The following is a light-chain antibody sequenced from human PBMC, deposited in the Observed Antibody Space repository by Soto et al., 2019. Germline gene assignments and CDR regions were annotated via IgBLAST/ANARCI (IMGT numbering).Light chain of an antibody. CDR1: QSVSSSY. Sequence: EIVLTQSPGPLSLSPGERATLSCRASQSVSSSYLAWYQQKPGQAPRLLIYGASSRATGIPDRFSGSGSGTDFTLTISSLEPEDFAVYYCQQRSNWLTFGGGTKVDIK. J-gene: IGKJ4*01. CDR2: GAS. CDR3: QQRSNWLT. V-gene: IGKV3D-20*02.